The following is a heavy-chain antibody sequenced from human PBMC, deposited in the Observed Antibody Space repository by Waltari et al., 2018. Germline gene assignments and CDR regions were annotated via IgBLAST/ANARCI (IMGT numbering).Heavy chain of an antibody. Sequence: EVQLVESGGGLVQPGRSLRLSCTASGFTFGDYAMSWVRQAPGKGLEWVGFIRSKAYGGTTEYAASVKGRFTISRDDSKSIAYLQMNSLKTEDTAVYYCTSGALGAYYYYYMDVWGKGTTVTVSS. V-gene: IGHV3-49*04. CDR3: TSGALGAYYYYYMDV. D-gene: IGHD3-16*01. J-gene: IGHJ6*03. CDR1: GFTFGDYA. CDR2: IRSKAYGGTT.